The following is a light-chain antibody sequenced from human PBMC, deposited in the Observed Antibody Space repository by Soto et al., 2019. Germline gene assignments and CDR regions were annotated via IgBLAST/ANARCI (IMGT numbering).Light chain of an antibody. CDR3: CSYAGSYTGV. Sequence: QSALTHPRSVSGSPGQSVTISCTGTSSDVGGYNYVSWYQQHPGKAPKLIIYDVTKRPSGIPDRFSGSKSGNTASLTISGLQAEDEADYYCCSYAGSYTGVFGGGTKLTVL. J-gene: IGLJ2*01. CDR1: SSDVGGYNY. V-gene: IGLV2-11*01. CDR2: DVT.